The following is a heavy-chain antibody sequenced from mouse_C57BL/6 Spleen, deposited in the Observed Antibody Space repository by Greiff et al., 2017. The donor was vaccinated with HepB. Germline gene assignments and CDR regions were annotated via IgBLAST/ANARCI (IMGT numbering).Heavy chain of an antibody. V-gene: IGHV1-55*01. D-gene: IGHD2-4*01. CDR3: ARYSDYDVGY. J-gene: IGHJ2*01. CDR2: IYPGSGST. Sequence: VQLQQSGAELVKPGASVKMSCKASGYTFTSYWITWVKQRPGQGLEWIGDIYPGSGSTNYNEKFKSKATLTVDKSSSTAYMQLSSLTSEDSGVYYCARYSDYDVGYWGQGTTLTVSS. CDR1: GYTFTSYW.